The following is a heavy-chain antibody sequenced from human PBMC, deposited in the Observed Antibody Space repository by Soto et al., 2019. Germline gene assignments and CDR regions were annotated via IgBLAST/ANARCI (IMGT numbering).Heavy chain of an antibody. CDR3: ARDLAAGDY. CDR2: INPASGST. Sequence: QVQLVQSGAEVKKPGASVKLSCRTSGYTFTHYYIHWVRQAPGQGLEWLAIINPASGSTNYAQDCPGRVTLTMDTSTTTVYMELSGLRAEDTAIFYCARDLAAGDYWGQGTLVTVSS. J-gene: IGHJ4*02. CDR1: GYTFTHYY. D-gene: IGHD6-13*01. V-gene: IGHV1-46*01.